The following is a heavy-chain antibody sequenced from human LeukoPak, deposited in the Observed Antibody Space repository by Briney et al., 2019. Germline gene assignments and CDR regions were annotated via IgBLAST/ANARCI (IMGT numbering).Heavy chain of an antibody. CDR3: ATQWLEKRTGAFDI. J-gene: IGHJ3*02. V-gene: IGHV4-59*01. CDR1: GGTISSYY. CDR2: IYYSGST. D-gene: IGHD6-19*01. Sequence: SETLSLTCTVSGGTISSYYWSWIRQPPGKGLEWVGYIYYSGSTNYNPSLKSRVTISVDTSNNQFSLTLSTVTTAETPVDYFATQWLEKRTGAFDIWGQGKMFTVSS.